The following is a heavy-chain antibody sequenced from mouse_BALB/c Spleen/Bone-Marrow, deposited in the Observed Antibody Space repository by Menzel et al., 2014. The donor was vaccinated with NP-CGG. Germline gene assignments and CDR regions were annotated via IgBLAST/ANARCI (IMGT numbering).Heavy chain of an antibody. V-gene: IGHV1-18*01. J-gene: IGHJ1*01. CDR3: ASYFGSSCYFDV. CDR2: INPYNGGT. D-gene: IGHD1-1*01. CDR1: GYSFTGYT. Sequence: VQLKESGPELVKPGASMKISCKASGYSFTGYTMNWVKQSHEKNLEWIGLINPYNGGTTYNQKFKGKATLTVDKSSSTAYMELLSLTSEDSAVYYCASYFGSSCYFDVWGAGTTVTVSS.